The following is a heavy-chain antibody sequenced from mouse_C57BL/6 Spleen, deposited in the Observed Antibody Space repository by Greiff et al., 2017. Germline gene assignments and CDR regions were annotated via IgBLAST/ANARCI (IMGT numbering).Heavy chain of an antibody. V-gene: IGHV14-1*01. CDR2: IDPEDGDP. J-gene: IGHJ4*01. CDR3: TTDDYGFYAMDY. CDR1: GFNIKDYY. Sequence: VHVKQSGAELVRPGASVKLSCTASGFNIKDYYMHWVKQRPEQGLEWIGRIDPEDGDPEYAPKFQGKATMTADTSSNTAYLQLSSLTSEDTAVYYCTTDDYGFYAMDYWGQGTSVTVSS. D-gene: IGHD2-4*01.